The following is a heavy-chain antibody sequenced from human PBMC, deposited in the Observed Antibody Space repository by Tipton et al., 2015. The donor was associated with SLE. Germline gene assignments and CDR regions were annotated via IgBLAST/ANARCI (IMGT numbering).Heavy chain of an antibody. V-gene: IGHV3-7*01. CDR2: IKQDGSEK. D-gene: IGHD3-10*01. Sequence: SLRLSCAASGFTFNTYSMHWVRQAPGKGLEYVANIKQDGSEKYYVDSVKGRFTISRDNAKNSLYLQMNSLRAEDTAVYYCASPSYYGSGSYRPYWYFDLWGRGTLVTVSS. J-gene: IGHJ2*01. CDR1: GFTFNTYS. CDR3: ASPSYYGSGSYRPYWYFDL.